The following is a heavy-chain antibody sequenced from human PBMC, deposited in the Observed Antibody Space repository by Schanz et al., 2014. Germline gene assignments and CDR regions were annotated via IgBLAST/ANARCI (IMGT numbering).Heavy chain of an antibody. V-gene: IGHV1-18*01. CDR2: ISAYNGNT. CDR1: GYTFTSYG. Sequence: QVHLVQSGAEVKKPGASVKVSCKASGYTFTSYGISWVRQAPGQELEWMGWISAYNGNTNYPQKLQGRVTMTTDTSTSSAYMELRRLRSNDTDEYACARDAGDCGGILTEYDYWGQGTLVTVSS. CDR3: ARDAGDCGGILTEYDY. D-gene: IGHD2-21*01. J-gene: IGHJ4*02.